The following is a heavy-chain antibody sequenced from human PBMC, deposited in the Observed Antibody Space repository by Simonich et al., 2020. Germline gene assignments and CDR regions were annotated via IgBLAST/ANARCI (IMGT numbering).Heavy chain of an antibody. Sequence: QVQLQQWGAGLLKPSETLSLTCAVYGGSFSGYYWSWIRQPPGKGLEWIGEINHSGSTYYNPSLKSRVTISVDTSKNQFSLKLSSVTAADTAVYYCARDYYGGNYYFDYWGQGTLVTVSS. J-gene: IGHJ4*02. D-gene: IGHD2-21*02. V-gene: IGHV4-34*01. CDR2: INHSGST. CDR1: GGSFSGYY. CDR3: ARDYYGGNYYFDY.